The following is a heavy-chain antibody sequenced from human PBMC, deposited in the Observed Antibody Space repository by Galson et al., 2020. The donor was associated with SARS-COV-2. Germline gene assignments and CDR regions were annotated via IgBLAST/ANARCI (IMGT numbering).Heavy chain of an antibody. V-gene: IGHV3-74*01. CDR2: TNSDGSSA. Sequence: GESLKISCAAPGFTFRTYWMHWVRQVSGKGLVWVARTNSDGSSAIYADSVKGRFTISRDNAKNTLYLQMNSLRVEDTAVYYCAREGEDTWYDYVMDVWGQGTTVTVSS. CDR3: AREGEDTWYDYVMDV. D-gene: IGHD3-16*01. CDR1: GFTFRTYW. J-gene: IGHJ6*02.